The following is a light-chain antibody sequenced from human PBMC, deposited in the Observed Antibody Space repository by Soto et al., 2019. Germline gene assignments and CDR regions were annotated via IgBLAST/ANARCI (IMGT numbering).Light chain of an antibody. CDR3: SSYTTSNTLI. CDR2: NVR. CDR1: SSDVGAYNY. J-gene: IGLJ2*01. Sequence: QSALTQPASVSGSPGQSITISCSGTSSDVGAYNYVSWYQQYPGKAPKVMISNVRDRPSGISNRFSGSKSGNTASLTISGLQAGDEAYYYCSSYTTSNTLIFGGGTKLTVL. V-gene: IGLV2-14*03.